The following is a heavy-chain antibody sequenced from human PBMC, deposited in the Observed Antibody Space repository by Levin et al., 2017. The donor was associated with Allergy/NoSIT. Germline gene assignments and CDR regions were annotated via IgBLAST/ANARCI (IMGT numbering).Heavy chain of an antibody. CDR2: IGWNSVSE. D-gene: IGHD3-9*01. CDR3: VKDLNYDILAGYSTGLDC. J-gene: IGHJ4*02. V-gene: IGHV3-9*01. CDR1: GFTFDDYA. Sequence: QAGGSLRLSCAASGFTFDDYAMHWVRQAPGKGLEWVSGIGWNSVSEAYADSVKGRFTISRDNAKNSLFLHMNSLTTEDTAFYYCVKDLNYDILAGYSTGLDCWGQGTLVTVSS.